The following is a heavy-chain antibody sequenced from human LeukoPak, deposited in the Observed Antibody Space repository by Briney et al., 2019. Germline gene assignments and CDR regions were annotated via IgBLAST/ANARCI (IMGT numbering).Heavy chain of an antibody. D-gene: IGHD4/OR15-4a*01. CDR1: GYSISSDYY. CDR2: NYHSGSN. CDR3: ARTMVPTRYFDY. Sequence: PSETLSLTCAVSGYSISSDYYWGWIRQPPGKGVEWIGSNYHSGSNYYNPSLKSRVTISVDTSKSQFSLKLSSVTAADTAVYYCARTMVPTRYFDYWGQGTLVTVSS. V-gene: IGHV4-38-2*01. J-gene: IGHJ4*02.